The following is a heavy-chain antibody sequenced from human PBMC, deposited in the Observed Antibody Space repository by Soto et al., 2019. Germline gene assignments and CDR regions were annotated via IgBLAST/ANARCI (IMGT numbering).Heavy chain of an antibody. Sequence: SETLSLTCAVYGGSFSGYDWTWIRQPPGTGLEWIGEINHSGSSNYNPSLKSRVTISVDRSKNQFSLKVSSVTAADTAVYYCARETYGDYVGYFDPWGQGTLVTVSS. CDR2: INHSGSS. D-gene: IGHD4-17*01. V-gene: IGHV4-34*01. J-gene: IGHJ5*02. CDR1: GGSFSGYD. CDR3: ARETYGDYVGYFDP.